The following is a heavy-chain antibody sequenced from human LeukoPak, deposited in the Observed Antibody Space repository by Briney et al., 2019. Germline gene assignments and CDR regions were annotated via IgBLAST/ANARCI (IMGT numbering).Heavy chain of an antibody. CDR2: IKQDGSEK. CDR3: ARGWCYDY. V-gene: IGHV3-7*01. J-gene: IGHJ4*02. CDR1: GFTFSSYW. Sequence: QPGGSLRLSCADSGFTFSSYWMSWVRQAPGKGLEWVANIKQDGSEKYYVDSVKGRFTISRDNAKNSLYLQMNSLRAEDTSVYYCARGWCYDYWGQGTLVAVSS. D-gene: IGHD4/OR15-4a*01.